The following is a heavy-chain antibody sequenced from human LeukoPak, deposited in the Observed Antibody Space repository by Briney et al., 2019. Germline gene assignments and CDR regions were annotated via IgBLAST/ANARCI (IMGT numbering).Heavy chain of an antibody. CDR1: GYTFTSYG. D-gene: IGHD3-22*01. J-gene: IGHJ4*02. Sequence: ASVKVSCKASGYTFTSYGISWVRQAPGQGLEWMGWISAYNGNTNYAQKLQGRVTMTTDTSTGTAYMELRSLRSDDTAVYYCAREYYYDSSGTFTYFDYWGQGTLVTVSS. V-gene: IGHV1-18*01. CDR3: AREYYYDSSGTFTYFDY. CDR2: ISAYNGNT.